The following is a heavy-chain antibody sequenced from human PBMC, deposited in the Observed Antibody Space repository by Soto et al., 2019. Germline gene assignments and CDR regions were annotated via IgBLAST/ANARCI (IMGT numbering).Heavy chain of an antibody. J-gene: IGHJ4*02. CDR1: GFTFSSYG. D-gene: IGHD2-2*01. CDR2: ISYDGGNK. CDR3: AKEGPCSSTSCRYYFDY. Sequence: HPGGSLRLSCAASGFTFSSYGMHWVRQAPGKGLEWVAVISYDGGNKYYADSVKGRFTISRDNSKNTLYLQMNSLRAEDTAVYYCAKEGPCSSTSCRYYFDYWGQGTLVTVSS. V-gene: IGHV3-30*18.